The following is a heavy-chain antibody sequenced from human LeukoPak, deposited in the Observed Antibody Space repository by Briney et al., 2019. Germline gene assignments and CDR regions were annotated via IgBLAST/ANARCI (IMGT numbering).Heavy chain of an antibody. D-gene: IGHD6-19*01. CDR1: GFTFSAYW. Sequence: GGSLGLSCAASGFTFSAYWMFWVRQAPGKGLEWVAKINQDGTDKNYVDSVRGRFTISRDNAKNSLYLQMSSLRAEDTALYYCARVSRSVAGANNWGQRTLVTVSS. CDR3: ARVSRSVAGANN. V-gene: IGHV3-7*01. CDR2: INQDGTDK. J-gene: IGHJ4*02.